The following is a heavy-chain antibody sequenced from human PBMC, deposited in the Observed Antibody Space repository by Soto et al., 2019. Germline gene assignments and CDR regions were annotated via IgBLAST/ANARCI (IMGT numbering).Heavy chain of an antibody. CDR2: IYDGSKK. CDR1: GFIFDNFG. Sequence: QVQLVESGGGVVQPGSSLRLSCAASGFIFDNFGMHWVRQAPGKGLEWVSVIYDGSKKYYADSVRGRFNISRDNSKNKLYLQMDSLRAEDTATYYCARSPRVRGGTAARGCWGQGTLVTVSS. CDR3: ARSPRVRGGTAARGC. J-gene: IGHJ4*02. V-gene: IGHV3-33*01. D-gene: IGHD2-15*01.